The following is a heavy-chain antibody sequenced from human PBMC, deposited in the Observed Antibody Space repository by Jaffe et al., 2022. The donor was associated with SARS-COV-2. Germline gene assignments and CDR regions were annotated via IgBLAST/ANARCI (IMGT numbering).Heavy chain of an antibody. CDR1: GGSISSSSYY. D-gene: IGHD3-22*01. CDR2: IYYSGST. CDR3: ARRPDYYDSSGYFDY. Sequence: QLQLQESGPGLVKPSETLSLTCTVSGGSISSSSYYWGWIRQPPGKGLEWIGSIYYSGSTYYNPSLKSRVTISVDTSKNQFSLKLSSVTAADTAVYYCARRPDYYDSSGYFDYWGQGTLVTVSS. J-gene: IGHJ4*02. V-gene: IGHV4-39*01.